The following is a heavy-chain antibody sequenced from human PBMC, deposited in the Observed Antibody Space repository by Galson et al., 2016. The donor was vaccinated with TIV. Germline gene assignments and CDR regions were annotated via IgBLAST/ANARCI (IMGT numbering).Heavy chain of an antibody. V-gene: IGHV1-69*01. CDR2: IVPMFGTT. D-gene: IGHD3-22*01. Sequence: ASGVTFSYFAFSWVRQAPGQGLEWMGWIVPMFGTTNYAQKFQGRVTISADESTTTAYLELSSLRSEDTAVYYCARGRGIYDSSGYFLFDHWGQGTLVTVSS. J-gene: IGHJ5*02. CDR3: ARGRGIYDSSGYFLFDH. CDR1: GVTFSYFA.